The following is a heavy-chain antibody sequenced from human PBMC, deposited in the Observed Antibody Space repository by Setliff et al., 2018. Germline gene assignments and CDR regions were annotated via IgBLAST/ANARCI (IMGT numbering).Heavy chain of an antibody. Sequence: PGGSLRLSCAASGFTFDEYGMSWVRQAPGKGLEWVSGINWNGGSTGYADSVKGRFTISRDNAKNSLYLQMNSLRAEDTALYYCARAHRYFSDTSGYFYDQGRSAFDVWGQGTMVTVSS. CDR1: GFTFDEYG. V-gene: IGHV3-20*04. CDR2: INWNGGST. CDR3: ARAHRYFSDTSGYFYDQGRSAFDV. J-gene: IGHJ3*01. D-gene: IGHD3-22*01.